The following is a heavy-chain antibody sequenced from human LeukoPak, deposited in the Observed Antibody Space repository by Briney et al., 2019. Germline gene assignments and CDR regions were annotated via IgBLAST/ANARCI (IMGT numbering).Heavy chain of an antibody. V-gene: IGHV4-59*01. CDR2: IYYSGST. CDR3: ARADWFGEYYFDY. J-gene: IGHJ4*02. Sequence: KASETLSLTCTVSGGSISSYYWSWIRHPPGKGLEWIGYIYYSGSTNYNPSLKSRVTISVDTSKNQFSLKLSSVTAADTAVYYCARADWFGEYYFDYWGQGTLVTVSS. CDR1: GGSISSYY. D-gene: IGHD3-10*01.